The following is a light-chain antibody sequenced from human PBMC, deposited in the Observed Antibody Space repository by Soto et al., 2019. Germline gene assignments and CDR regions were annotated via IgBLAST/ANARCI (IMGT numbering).Light chain of an antibody. CDR2: EGH. Sequence: QYVLAHPASVSWSPGHSITIACTGTSGFVGSFSLVSWYQQHPGKAPKVMISEGHRRPSGVPDRFSGSTSVNSASLTISGLQADEEADHYCCLYIGATNYVFGTGTKVTV. CDR1: SGFVGSFSL. J-gene: IGLJ1*01. CDR3: CLYIGATNYV. V-gene: IGLV2-23*01.